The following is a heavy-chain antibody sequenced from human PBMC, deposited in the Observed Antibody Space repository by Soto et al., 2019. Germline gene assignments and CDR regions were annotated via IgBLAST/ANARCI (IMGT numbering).Heavy chain of an antibody. V-gene: IGHV3-30-3*01. CDR2: ISYDGSNK. D-gene: IGHD6-19*01. CDR3: ARTTAVAGTPEFDY. J-gene: IGHJ4*02. CDR1: GVTFRSFS. Sequence: GGSLRLSCAASGVTFRSFSMHWVRQAPGRGLEWVALISYDGSNKFYAASVQGRFTISRDDSKNTLYLQVNSLRAEDTAVYYCARTTAVAGTPEFDYWGQGTLVTVSS.